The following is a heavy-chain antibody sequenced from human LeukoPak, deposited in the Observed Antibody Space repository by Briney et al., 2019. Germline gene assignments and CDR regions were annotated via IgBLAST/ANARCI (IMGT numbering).Heavy chain of an antibody. D-gene: IGHD5-18*01. CDR2: IYPGDSDT. CDR3: ARRVDTAMGYFDY. CDR1: GYSFTNYW. V-gene: IGHV5-51*01. Sequence: GESLKISCKGSGYSFTNYWIGWVRQIPGKGLEWMGIIYPGDSDTRYSPSFQGQVTISADKSISTAYLQWSSLKASDTAMYYCARRVDTAMGYFDYWGQGTLVTVSS. J-gene: IGHJ4*02.